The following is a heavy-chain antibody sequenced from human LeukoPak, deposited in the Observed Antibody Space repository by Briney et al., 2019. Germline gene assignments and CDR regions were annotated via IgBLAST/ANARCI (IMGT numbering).Heavy chain of an antibody. CDR1: GYTFTGYY. J-gene: IGHJ4*02. D-gene: IGHD3-3*01. Sequence: ASVKVSCKASGYTFTGYYMHWVRQAPGQGPEWMGWINPNSGGTNYAQKFQGRVTMTRDTSINTAYMELSSLRSDDTAIYYCVRGGALYYDFWDWGQGTLVTVSS. CDR2: INPNSGGT. V-gene: IGHV1-2*02. CDR3: VRGGALYYDFWD.